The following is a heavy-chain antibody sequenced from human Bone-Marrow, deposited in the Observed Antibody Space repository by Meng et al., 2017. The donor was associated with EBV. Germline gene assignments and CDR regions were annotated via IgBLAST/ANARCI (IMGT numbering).Heavy chain of an antibody. CDR1: GGSFSGYY. CDR3: AKSRSSTPGVVDY. Sequence: QVQLQQWGAGLFKPSEXLSLTCAVYGGSFSGYYWNWIRQPPGKGLEWIGYIYDTGTTIYNPSLKSRVSIFLETSKNLFSLKLNSVTTADTAVYYCAKSRSSTPGVVDYWGQGTLVTVSS. J-gene: IGHJ4*02. V-gene: IGHV4-34*01. D-gene: IGHD3-10*01. CDR2: IYDTGTT.